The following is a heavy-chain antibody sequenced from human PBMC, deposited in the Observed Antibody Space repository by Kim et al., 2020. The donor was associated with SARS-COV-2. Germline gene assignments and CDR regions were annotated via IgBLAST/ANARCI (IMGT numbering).Heavy chain of an antibody. Sequence: SETLSLTCTVSGGSISSSSYYWGWIRQPPGKGLEWIGSIYYSGSTYYNPSLKSRVTISVDTSKNQFSLKLSSVTAADTAVYYCARPMGIAVAGTNIGFDPWGQGTLVTVSS. D-gene: IGHD6-19*01. V-gene: IGHV4-39*01. CDR1: GGSISSSSYY. CDR3: ARPMGIAVAGTNIGFDP. J-gene: IGHJ5*02. CDR2: IYYSGST.